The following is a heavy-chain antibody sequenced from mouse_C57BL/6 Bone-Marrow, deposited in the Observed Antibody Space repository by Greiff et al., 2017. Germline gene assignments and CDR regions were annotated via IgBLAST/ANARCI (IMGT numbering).Heavy chain of an antibody. J-gene: IGHJ2*01. CDR2: IDPENGDT. CDR1: GFNIKDDY. CDR3: TIWGVDY. V-gene: IGHV14-4*01. Sequence: EVQVAESGAELVRPGASVKLSCTASGFNIKDDYMHWVKQRPEQGLEWIGWIDPENGDTEYASKFQGKATITADTSSNTAYLQLSSLTSEDTAVYYCTIWGVDYWGQGTTLTVSS.